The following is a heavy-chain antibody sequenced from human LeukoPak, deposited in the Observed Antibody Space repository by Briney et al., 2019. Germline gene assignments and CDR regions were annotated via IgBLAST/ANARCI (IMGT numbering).Heavy chain of an antibody. J-gene: IGHJ6*03. V-gene: IGHV1-18*01. Sequence: ASVKVSCKASGYTFTSYGISWVRQAPGQGLEWMGRISAYNGNTNYAQKLQGRVTMTTDTSTSTAYMELRSLRSDDTAVYYCARAPTRFYYYYYMDVWGKGTTVTVSS. CDR3: ARAPTRFYYYYYMDV. CDR2: ISAYNGNT. CDR1: GYTFTSYG.